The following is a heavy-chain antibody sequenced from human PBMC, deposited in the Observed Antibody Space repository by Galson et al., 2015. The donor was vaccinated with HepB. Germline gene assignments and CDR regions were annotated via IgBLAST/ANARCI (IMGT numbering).Heavy chain of an antibody. D-gene: IGHD3-10*01. V-gene: IGHV3-74*01. CDR2: INIGGSKT. Sequence: SLRLSCAASGYTFSNYWMHWVRQAPGKGLVTVSRINIGGSKTDYVDSVKGRFTISRDNAKNSLYLQMNSLRAEDTAVYYCARAYYYGLGGAFDIWGQGTMVTVSS. CDR1: GYTFSNYW. CDR3: ARAYYYGLGGAFDI. J-gene: IGHJ3*02.